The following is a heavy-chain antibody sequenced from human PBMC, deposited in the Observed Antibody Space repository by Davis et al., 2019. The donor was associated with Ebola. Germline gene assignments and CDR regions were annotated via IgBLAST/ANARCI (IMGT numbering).Heavy chain of an antibody. J-gene: IGHJ4*02. CDR1: GFTFSSYG. D-gene: IGHD1-26*01. CDR2: ISYDGSNK. Sequence: GESLKISCAASGFTFSSYGMHWVRQAPGKGLEWVAVISYDGSNKYYADSVKGRFTISRDNSKNTLYLQMNSLRAEDTAVYYCAKVEGIVGATGSDYWGQGTLVTVSS. CDR3: AKVEGIVGATGSDY. V-gene: IGHV3-30*18.